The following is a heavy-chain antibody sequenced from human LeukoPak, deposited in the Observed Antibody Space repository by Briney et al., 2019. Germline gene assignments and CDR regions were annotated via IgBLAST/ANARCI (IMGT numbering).Heavy chain of an antibody. CDR2: GYSGGVT. J-gene: IGHJ4*02. CDR1: GFTVIDNL. D-gene: IGHD1-26*01. V-gene: IGHV3-53*01. CDR3: ARGAFRISWPGIDY. Sequence: GGSLRLSCAASGFTVIDNLMIWVRQSPGRGLEWLSSGYSGGVTYYADSVKGRFTISRDHSNNSVSLQMTNLRVEDTAIYYCARGAFRISWPGIDYWGQGTLVTVSS.